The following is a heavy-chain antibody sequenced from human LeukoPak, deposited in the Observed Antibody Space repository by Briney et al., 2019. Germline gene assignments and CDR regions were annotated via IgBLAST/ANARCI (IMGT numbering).Heavy chain of an antibody. Sequence: SETLSLTCAVSGYSISSGYYWGWIRQPPGKGLEWIGSIYHSGSTYYNPSLKSRVTISVDTSKNQFSLKLSSVTAADTAVYYCARHFSPYYDFWRGYSYFDYWGQGTLVTVSS. V-gene: IGHV4-38-2*01. J-gene: IGHJ4*02. D-gene: IGHD3-3*01. CDR3: ARHFSPYYDFWRGYSYFDY. CDR1: GYSISSGYY. CDR2: IYHSGST.